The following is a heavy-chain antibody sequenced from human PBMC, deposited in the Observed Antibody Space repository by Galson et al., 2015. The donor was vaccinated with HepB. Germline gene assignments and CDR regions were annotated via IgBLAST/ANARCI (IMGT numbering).Heavy chain of an antibody. CDR2: ISYDGSNK. D-gene: IGHD5/OR15-5a*01. Sequence: SLRLSCAASGFTFSSYAMHWVRQAPGKGLEWVAVISYDGSNKYYADSVKGRFTISRDNSKNTLYLQMNSLRAEDTAVYYCAREVYGYYYYGMDVWGQGTLVTVSS. CDR1: GFTFSSYA. CDR3: AREVYGYYYYGMDV. J-gene: IGHJ6*02. V-gene: IGHV3-30-3*01.